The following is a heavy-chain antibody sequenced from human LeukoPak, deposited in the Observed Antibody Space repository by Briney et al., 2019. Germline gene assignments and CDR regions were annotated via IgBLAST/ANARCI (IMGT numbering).Heavy chain of an antibody. CDR1: GFTFSSYG. Sequence: PGGSLRLSCAASGFTFSSYGMHWVRQAPGKGLEWEAVIWYDGSNKYYADSVKGRFTISRDNSKNTLYLQMNSLRAEDTAVYYCAKDLSDYGDFPIDYWGQGTLVTVSS. CDR3: AKDLSDYGDFPIDY. D-gene: IGHD4-17*01. V-gene: IGHV3-33*06. CDR2: IWYDGSNK. J-gene: IGHJ4*02.